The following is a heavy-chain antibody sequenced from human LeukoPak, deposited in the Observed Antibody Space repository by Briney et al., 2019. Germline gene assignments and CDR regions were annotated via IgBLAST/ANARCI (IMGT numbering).Heavy chain of an antibody. D-gene: IGHD6-13*01. CDR2: ISSSSSYI. CDR1: GFTFSSYS. J-gene: IGHJ1*01. V-gene: IGHV3-21*04. CDR3: ANSGVRQQLVVYFQH. Sequence: GGSLRLSCAASGFTFSSYSMNWVRQAPGKGLEWVSSISSSSSYIYYADSVKGRFTISRDNAKNSLYLQMNSLRAEDTAVYYCANSGVRQQLVVYFQHWGQGTLVTVSS.